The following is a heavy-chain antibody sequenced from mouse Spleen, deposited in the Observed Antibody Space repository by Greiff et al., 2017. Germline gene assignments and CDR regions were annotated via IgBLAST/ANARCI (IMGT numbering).Heavy chain of an antibody. CDR3: AREGPMITFFDH. V-gene: IGHV5-6-5*01. CDR2: ISSGGST. CDR1: GFTFSSYA. Sequence: EVQLVESGGGLVKPGGSLKLSCAASGFTFSSYAMSWVRQTPEKRLEWVASISSGGSTYYPDSVKGRFTISRDNARNILYLQMSSLRSEDTAMYYCAREGPMITFFDHWGQGTTLTVSS. J-gene: IGHJ2*01. D-gene: IGHD2-4*01.